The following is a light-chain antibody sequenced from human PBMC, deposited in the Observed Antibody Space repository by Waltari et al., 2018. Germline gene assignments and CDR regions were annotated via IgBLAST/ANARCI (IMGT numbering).Light chain of an antibody. CDR1: SSNIGSEP. Sequence: QSVLTQPPSISAAPGQRVTISCSGSSSNIGSEPVSWYLQLPGTAPKVLIFDDNKRPSGIPDRTSASKSGTSATLDITGLQTGDEAVYYCGGWGSSLRAGVFGGGTKVTV. CDR3: GGWGSSLRAGV. V-gene: IGLV1-51*01. CDR2: DDN. J-gene: IGLJ3*02.